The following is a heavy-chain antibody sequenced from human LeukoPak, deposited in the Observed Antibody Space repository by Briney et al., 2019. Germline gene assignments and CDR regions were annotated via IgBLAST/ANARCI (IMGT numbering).Heavy chain of an antibody. CDR2: ISSSSSTI. V-gene: IGHV3-48*02. CDR1: GFTFRAYS. Sequence: HPGGSLRLSCAAPGFTFRAYSMNWVRQAQGKGPEWVSHISSSSSTIYYADSVKGRFTISRDNGKNSLYLQMNSLRDEDTAVYYCVRGDGWFGELLNFDNWGQGTLVTVSS. J-gene: IGHJ4*02. CDR3: VRGDGWFGELLNFDN. D-gene: IGHD3-10*01.